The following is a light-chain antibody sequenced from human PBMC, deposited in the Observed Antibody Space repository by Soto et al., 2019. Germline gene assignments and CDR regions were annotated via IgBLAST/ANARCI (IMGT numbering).Light chain of an antibody. CDR3: QQSFTTPRT. CDR2: GAS. Sequence: DVQMTQSPSSLSASVGDRVTIICRASHNIGNDLNWYQKKIGEAPKLLVSGASNLQSGVPRRFSGAGSGTHFTLTVNSLQPEDFGTYYCQQSFTTPRTFGQGTKVEI. V-gene: IGKV1-39*01. CDR1: HNIGND. J-gene: IGKJ1*01.